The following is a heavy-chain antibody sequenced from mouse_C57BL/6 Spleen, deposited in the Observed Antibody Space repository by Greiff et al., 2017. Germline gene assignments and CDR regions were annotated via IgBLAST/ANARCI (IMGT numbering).Heavy chain of an antibody. CDR1: GYSFTSYY. J-gene: IGHJ2*01. Sequence: VKLMESGPELVKPGASVKISCKASGYSFTSYYIHWVKQRPGQGLEWIGWIYPGSGNTKYNEKFKGKATLTADTSSSTAYMQLSSLTSEDSAVYYCARFITTVFDYWGQGTTLTVSS. V-gene: IGHV1-66*01. D-gene: IGHD1-2*01. CDR2: IYPGSGNT. CDR3: ARFITTVFDY.